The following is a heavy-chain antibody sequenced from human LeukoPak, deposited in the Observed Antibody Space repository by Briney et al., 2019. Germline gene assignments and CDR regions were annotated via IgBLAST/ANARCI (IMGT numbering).Heavy chain of an antibody. J-gene: IGHJ3*02. CDR2: ISSNGGRT. D-gene: IGHD5/OR15-5a*01. CDR1: GFTFSNYA. CDR3: ARERYSVNDFDAFDI. Sequence: PGGPLRLSCAASGFTFSNYAMHWVRQAPGKGLEYVSGISSNGGRTCYANSVKGRFTISRDNSKNTLYLQMGSLRAEDMAVFYCARERYSVNDFDAFDIWGQGTMVTVSS. V-gene: IGHV3-64*01.